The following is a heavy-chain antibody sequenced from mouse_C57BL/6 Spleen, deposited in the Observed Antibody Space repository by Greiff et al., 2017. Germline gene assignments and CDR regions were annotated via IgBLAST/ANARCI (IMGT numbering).Heavy chain of an antibody. D-gene: IGHD2-12*01. CDR2: IYPSDSET. V-gene: IGHV1-61*01. CDR3: ASSDDGAWFAY. J-gene: IGHJ3*01. Sequence: QVQLQQSGAELVRPGSSVKLSCKASGYTFTSYWMDWVKQRPGQGLEWIGNIYPSDSETHYNQKFKDKATLTVDKSSSTAYMQLSSLTSEDSAVYYCASSDDGAWFAYWGQGTLVTVSA. CDR1: GYTFTSYW.